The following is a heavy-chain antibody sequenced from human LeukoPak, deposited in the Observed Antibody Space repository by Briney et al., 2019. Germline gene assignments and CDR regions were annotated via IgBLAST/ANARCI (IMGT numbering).Heavy chain of an antibody. CDR3: ARDDRSGGTCYLGDY. J-gene: IGHJ4*02. Sequence: ASVKVSCKASGYTFTSYGISWVRQAPGQGLEWMGWISAYNGNTNYAQKLQGRVTMTTDTSTNTVCMEVRSLRSDDTAVYYCARDDRSGGTCYLGDYWGQGTLVTVSS. CDR1: GYTFTSYG. D-gene: IGHD2-15*01. CDR2: ISAYNGNT. V-gene: IGHV1-18*01.